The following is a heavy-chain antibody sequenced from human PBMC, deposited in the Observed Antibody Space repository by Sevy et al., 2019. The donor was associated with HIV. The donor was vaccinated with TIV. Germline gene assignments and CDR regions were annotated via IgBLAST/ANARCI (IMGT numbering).Heavy chain of an antibody. D-gene: IGHD6-13*01. V-gene: IGHV3-72*01. Sequence: GGSLRLSCAASGFTFSDHHMEWVRQAPGKGLEWVGRIRNKADSYTTEYAASVKGRFTISRDDSKNSLYLLMNSLKTEETAVYYCATHAGIAAAGRVFDYWGQGTLVTVSS. CDR1: GFTFSDHH. J-gene: IGHJ4*02. CDR3: ATHAGIAAAGRVFDY. CDR2: IRNKADSYTT.